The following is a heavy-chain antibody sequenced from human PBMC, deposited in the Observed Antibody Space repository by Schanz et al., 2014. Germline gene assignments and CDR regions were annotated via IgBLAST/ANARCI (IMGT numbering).Heavy chain of an antibody. V-gene: IGHV1-8*01. Sequence: QLQLVQSGAEVKKPGSPVKVSCKSSGGTFSSYAISWVRQAPGQGLEWLGWMNPNSGNPGFAQKFRGRVTMTRNTSMSTAYIELHILTSEDTAVYYCARGRTFDYWGQGTLVTVSS. CDR3: ARGRTFDY. CDR2: MNPNSGNP. CDR1: GGTFSSYA. J-gene: IGHJ4*02.